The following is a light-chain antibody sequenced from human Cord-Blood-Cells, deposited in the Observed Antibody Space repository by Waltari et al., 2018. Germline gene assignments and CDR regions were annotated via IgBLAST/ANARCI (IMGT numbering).Light chain of an antibody. CDR1: QSISSW. CDR2: DAS. V-gene: IGKV1-5*01. CDR3: QQYNSYPMYT. J-gene: IGKJ2*01. Sequence: DIQMTQSPSTLSASVGDRVTITCRASQSISSWLAWYQQKPGKAPKLLIYDASSLESGVPSRFSVSRSGTEFTLTISSLQPDYFATYYCQQYNSYPMYTFGQGTKLEIK.